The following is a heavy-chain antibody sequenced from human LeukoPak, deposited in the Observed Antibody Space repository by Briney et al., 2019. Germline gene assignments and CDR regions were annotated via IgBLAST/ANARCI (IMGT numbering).Heavy chain of an antibody. D-gene: IGHD1-7*01. J-gene: IGHJ5*02. V-gene: IGHV4-39*01. CDR3: ARGNWNYNWFDP. Sequence: SETLSLTCTVSGGSISSSDYYWGWIGQPPGKGLEWIASIYYSGSTYYNPSLKSRVTISKDTSKNQFSLKLNSVTAADTAVYYCARGNWNYNWFDPWGQGTLVTVSS. CDR1: GGSISSSDYY. CDR2: IYYSGST.